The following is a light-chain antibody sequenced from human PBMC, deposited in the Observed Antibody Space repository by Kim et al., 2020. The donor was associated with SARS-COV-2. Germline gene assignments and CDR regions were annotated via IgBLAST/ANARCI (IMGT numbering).Light chain of an antibody. Sequence: DIQMTQSPSSLAASVGDRVTIGCRASQSISTYLNWYQQKPGKAPKLLIYGASTLQSGVPPRFSGSGSGTDFILTISSLQPEDFATYYCQQSHSTPLLTFGGGTKVDIK. CDR1: QSISTY. V-gene: IGKV1-39*01. J-gene: IGKJ4*01. CDR2: GAS. CDR3: QQSHSTPLLT.